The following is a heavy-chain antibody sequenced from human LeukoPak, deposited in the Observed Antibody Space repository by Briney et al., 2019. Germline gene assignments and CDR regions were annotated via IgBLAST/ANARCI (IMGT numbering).Heavy chain of an antibody. V-gene: IGHV4-39*01. CDR1: GGSISSSSYY. CDR3: ARHYEHRWELLANFDY. J-gene: IGHJ4*02. CDR2: IYYSGTT. D-gene: IGHD1-26*01. Sequence: PSETLSLTCTVSGGSISSSSYYWGWIRQPPGKGLEWIGSIYYSGTTFYNPSLKSRVTISVDTSKNQFSLKLSSVTAADTAVYYCARHYEHRWELLANFDYWGQGTLVTVSS.